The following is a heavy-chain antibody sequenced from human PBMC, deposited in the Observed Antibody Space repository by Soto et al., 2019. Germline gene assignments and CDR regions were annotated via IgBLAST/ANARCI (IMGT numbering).Heavy chain of an antibody. CDR1: GYSFTSYW. J-gene: IGHJ6*02. CDR2: IDPSDSYT. CDR3: ASGVTYYYYYGMDV. Sequence: PGESLKISCKGSGYSFTSYWISWVRQMPGKGLEWMGRIDPSDSYTNYSPSFQGHVTISADKSISTAYLQWSSLKASDTAMYYCASGVTYYYYYGMDVRGQGTTVTVSS. V-gene: IGHV5-10-1*01. D-gene: IGHD2-21*02.